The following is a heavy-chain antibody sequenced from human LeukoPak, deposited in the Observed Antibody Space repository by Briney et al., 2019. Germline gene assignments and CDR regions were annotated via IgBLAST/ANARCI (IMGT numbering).Heavy chain of an antibody. CDR1: GFTLSSYW. V-gene: IGHV3-74*01. Sequence: GGSLRLSCAASGFTLSSYWMLWVRQAPGKGLVWVSRINTDGRTTTYADSVKGRFTISRDNAKNTLYLQMNSLRAEDTAVYYCARDLVSSSGYWGQGTLVTVSS. CDR3: ARDLVSSSGY. J-gene: IGHJ4*02. D-gene: IGHD6-6*01. CDR2: INTDGRTT.